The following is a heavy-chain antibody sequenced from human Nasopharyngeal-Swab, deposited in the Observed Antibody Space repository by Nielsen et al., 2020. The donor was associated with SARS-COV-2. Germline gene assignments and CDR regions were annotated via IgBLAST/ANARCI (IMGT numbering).Heavy chain of an antibody. Sequence: SETLSLTCTVSGGSISSGGYYWSWIRQHPGKGLEWIGYIYYSGSTYYNPSLKSRVTISVDTSKNQFSLKLSSVTAADTAVYYCARGPALTEYFDYWGQGTLVTVSS. V-gene: IGHV4-31*03. CDR1: GGSISSGGYY. D-gene: IGHD3-16*01. CDR3: ARGPALTEYFDY. CDR2: IYYSGST. J-gene: IGHJ4*02.